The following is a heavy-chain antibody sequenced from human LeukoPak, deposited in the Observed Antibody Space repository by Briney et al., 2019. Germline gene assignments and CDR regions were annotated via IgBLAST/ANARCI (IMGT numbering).Heavy chain of an antibody. CDR2: ISSSSTTI. Sequence: PGESLRLSCAASGFTFSSYSMNWVRQAPGKGPEWVSYISSSSTTIYYADSVKGRFTISRDNAKNSLYLQMNSLRAEDTAVYYCARDHHRRLYDSQARDTFDFWGQGTMVTVSS. V-gene: IGHV3-48*01. D-gene: IGHD3-22*01. CDR3: ARDHHRRLYDSQARDTFDF. CDR1: GFTFSSYS. J-gene: IGHJ3*01.